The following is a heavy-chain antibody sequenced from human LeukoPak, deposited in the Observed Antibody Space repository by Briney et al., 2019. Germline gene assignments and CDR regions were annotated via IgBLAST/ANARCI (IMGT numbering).Heavy chain of an antibody. Sequence: GGSLRLSCAASGLSLTTHGMHWVRQAPGKGLEWVAVIWYDGSNKYYADSVKGRFTISRDNSKNTLYLQMNSLRAEDTAVYYCASVYSYGWFDYWGQGTLVTVSS. CDR1: GLSLTTHG. D-gene: IGHD5-18*01. CDR3: ASVYSYGWFDY. CDR2: IWYDGSNK. J-gene: IGHJ5*01. V-gene: IGHV3-33*01.